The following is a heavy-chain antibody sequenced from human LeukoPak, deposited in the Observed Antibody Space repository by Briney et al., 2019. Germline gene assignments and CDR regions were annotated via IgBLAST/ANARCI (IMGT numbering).Heavy chain of an antibody. CDR2: ISGSGGNT. Sequence: GGSLRLSCAASGFTFSSYAMSWVRQAPGEGLEWVSAISGSGGNTYYADSVKGRFTISRDNSKSTLYLQMNSLRAEDTAVYYCAKDQYGGNPQYYFDYWGQGTLVTVSS. D-gene: IGHD4-23*01. V-gene: IGHV3-23*01. J-gene: IGHJ4*02. CDR1: GFTFSSYA. CDR3: AKDQYGGNPQYYFDY.